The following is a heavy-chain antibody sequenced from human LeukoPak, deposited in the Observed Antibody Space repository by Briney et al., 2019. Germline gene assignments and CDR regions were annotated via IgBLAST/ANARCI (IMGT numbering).Heavy chain of an antibody. CDR2: IYYSGST. J-gene: IGHJ6*02. D-gene: IGHD4-17*01. V-gene: IGHV4-39*01. Sequence: PSETLSLTCTVSGGSISSSSYYWGWIRQPPGKGLEWIGSIYYSGSTYYNPSLKSRVTIPVDTSKNQFSLKLSSVTAADTAVYYCARESLSVKEPEDYYYYGMDVWGQGTTVTVSS. CDR3: ARESLSVKEPEDYYYYGMDV. CDR1: GGSISSSSYY.